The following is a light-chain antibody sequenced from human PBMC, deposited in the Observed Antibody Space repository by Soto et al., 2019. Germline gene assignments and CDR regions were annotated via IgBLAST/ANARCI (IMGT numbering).Light chain of an antibody. J-gene: IGKJ2*01. CDR2: ATS. CDR1: QSVSRSY. V-gene: IGKV3-20*01. Sequence: EIVLTQSPGTLSLSPGERATLSCRASQSVSRSYLAWYQQNPDQTPSLLIYATSSRATGIPDRFSGSGSGTDFTLTISRLEPEDFAVYYCQQYGSSPYTFGQGTKLEIK. CDR3: QQYGSSPYT.